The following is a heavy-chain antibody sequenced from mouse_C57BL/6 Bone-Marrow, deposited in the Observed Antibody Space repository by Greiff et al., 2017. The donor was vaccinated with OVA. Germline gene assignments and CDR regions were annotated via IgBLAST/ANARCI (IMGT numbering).Heavy chain of an antibody. V-gene: IGHV1-81*01. Sequence: QVQLQQSGAELARPGASVKLSCKASGYTFTSYGISWVKQRTGQGLEWIGEIYPRSGNTYYNEKFKGKATLTADKSSSTAYMELRSLTSEDSAVYFCAMSLLRRGDYWGQGTTLTVSS. D-gene: IGHD1-1*01. CDR3: AMSLLRRGDY. CDR1: GYTFTSYG. CDR2: IYPRSGNT. J-gene: IGHJ2*01.